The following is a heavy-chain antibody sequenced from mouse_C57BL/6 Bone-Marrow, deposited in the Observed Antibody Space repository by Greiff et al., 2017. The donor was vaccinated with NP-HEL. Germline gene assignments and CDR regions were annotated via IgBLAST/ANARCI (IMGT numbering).Heavy chain of an antibody. CDR3: ARHGGGYDYDEDYAMDY. J-gene: IGHJ4*01. CDR1: GFTFSDYG. V-gene: IGHV5-15*01. CDR2: ISNLAYSI. Sequence: EVQLVESGGGLVQPGGSLKLSCAASGFTFSDYGMAWVRQAPRKGPEWVAFISNLAYSIYYADTVTGRFTIPRENAKNTLYLEMSSLRSEDTAMYYCARHGGGYDYDEDYAMDYWGQGNSVTVSS. D-gene: IGHD2-4*01.